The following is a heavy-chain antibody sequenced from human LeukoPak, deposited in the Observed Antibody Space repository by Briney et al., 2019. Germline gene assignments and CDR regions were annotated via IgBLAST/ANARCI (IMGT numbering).Heavy chain of an antibody. D-gene: IGHD3-10*01. J-gene: IGHJ4*02. CDR3: ARDNYRKVRGVIIPPPDY. CDR1: GFTFSSYS. V-gene: IGHV3-48*04. Sequence: PGGSLRLSCAASGFTFSSYSMNWVRQAPGKGLEWVSYISSSSSTIYYADSVKGRFTISRDNAKNSLYLQMNSLRAEDTAVYYCARDNYRKVRGVIIPPPDYWGQGTLVTVSS. CDR2: ISSSSSTI.